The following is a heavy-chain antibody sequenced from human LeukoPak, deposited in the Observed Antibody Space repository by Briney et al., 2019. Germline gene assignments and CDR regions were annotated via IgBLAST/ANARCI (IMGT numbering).Heavy chain of an antibody. J-gene: IGHJ4*02. Sequence: GGSLRLSCAASGLSFDDYAMHWVRQAPGKGLEWVSFISGDGDSTYYADSVKGRFTISRDNSKDSLYLQMNSLRTEDTALYYCAKDTGITPSGISGFFDFWGQGTLVTVSS. D-gene: IGHD6-13*01. CDR2: ISGDGDST. V-gene: IGHV3-43*02. CDR1: GLSFDDYA. CDR3: AKDTGITPSGISGFFDF.